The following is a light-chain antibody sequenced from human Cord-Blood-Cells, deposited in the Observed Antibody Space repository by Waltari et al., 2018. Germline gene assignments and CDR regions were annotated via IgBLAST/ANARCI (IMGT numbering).Light chain of an antibody. CDR3: CSYAGSSTWV. V-gene: IGLV2-23*01. Sequence: QSALTQPASVSGSPGQSITISCTGTSSDVGSYNLVSWYQQHPGKAPKLMIYEGSKRPSGVSNHCAGSKSGSTASLTSCGVHAEDEAHYYCCSYAGSSTWVFGGGTKLSVL. CDR2: EGS. J-gene: IGLJ3*02. CDR1: SSDVGSYNL.